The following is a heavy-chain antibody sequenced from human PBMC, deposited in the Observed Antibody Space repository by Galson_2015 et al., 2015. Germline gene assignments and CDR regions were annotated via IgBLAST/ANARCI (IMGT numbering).Heavy chain of an antibody. D-gene: IGHD3-22*01. V-gene: IGHV2-26*01. Sequence: PALVKPTQTLTLTCTVSGFSLSNARMGVSWIRQPPGKALEWLAHIFSNDEKSYNTSLKRRVILSKDTPQRQVVPNMTNMDVVDTATYYCARFYDSSGYREGGLDYWGQGTPATVSS. CDR2: IFSNDEK. CDR1: GFSLSNARMG. CDR3: ARFYDSSGYREGGLDY. J-gene: IGHJ4*02.